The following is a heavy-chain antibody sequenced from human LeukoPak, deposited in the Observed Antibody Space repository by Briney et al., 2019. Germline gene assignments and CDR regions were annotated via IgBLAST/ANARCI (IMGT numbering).Heavy chain of an antibody. CDR3: ARDYYYDSSGYRGYYYYGMDV. CDR2: ISAYNGNT. CDR1: GYTFTSYG. V-gene: IGHV1-18*01. D-gene: IGHD3-22*01. Sequence: ASVKVSFKASGYTFTSYGISWVRQAPGQGLEWMGWISAYNGNTNYAQKLQGRVTMTTDTSTSTAYMELRSLRSDDTAVYYCARDYYYDSSGYRGYYYYGMDVWGQGTPVTVSS. J-gene: IGHJ6*02.